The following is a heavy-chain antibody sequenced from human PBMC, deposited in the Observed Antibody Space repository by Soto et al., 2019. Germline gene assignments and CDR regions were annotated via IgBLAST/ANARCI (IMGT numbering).Heavy chain of an antibody. CDR2: IYPGDSDT. V-gene: IGHV5-51*01. D-gene: IGHD1-26*01. CDR3: ARSPSGTLNPYYFDY. Sequence: GESLKISCKGSVYSFTSYWIGWVRQMPGKGLEWMGIIYPGDSDTRYSPSFQGQVAISADKSISTAYLQWSSLRASDTAMYYCARSPSGTLNPYYFDYWGQGTLVTVSS. J-gene: IGHJ4*02. CDR1: VYSFTSYW.